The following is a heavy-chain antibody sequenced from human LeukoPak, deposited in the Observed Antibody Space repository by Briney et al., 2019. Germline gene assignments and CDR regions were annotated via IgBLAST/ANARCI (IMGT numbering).Heavy chain of an antibody. CDR1: GGSFSGYY. V-gene: IGHV4-34*01. CDR3: ARGISFWSGPPDY. D-gene: IGHD3-3*01. CDR2: INHSGST. J-gene: IGHJ4*02. Sequence: SETLSLTCAVYGGSFSGYYWSWIRLPPGKGLEWIGEINHSGSTNYNPSLKSRVTISVDTSKNQFSLKLSSVPAADTAVYYCARGISFWSGPPDYWGQGTLVTVSS.